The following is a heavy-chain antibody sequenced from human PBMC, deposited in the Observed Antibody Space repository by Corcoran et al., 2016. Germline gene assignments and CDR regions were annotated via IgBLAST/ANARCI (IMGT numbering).Heavy chain of an antibody. Sequence: EVQLVESGGGLVKPGGSLRLSCAASGLTFSNAWMRWVGQAPGTGLEWVGRIQSKTDGGTIEYAAPVKGRVTISRDDSKNTLYLQKNSLKTEVKGVYYCTGYWSGCSCDYWGQGTLVTVSS. J-gene: IGHJ4*02. V-gene: IGHV3-15*01. CDR1: GLTFSNAW. D-gene: IGHD2-15*01. CDR3: TGYWSGCSCDY. CDR2: IQSKTDGGTI.